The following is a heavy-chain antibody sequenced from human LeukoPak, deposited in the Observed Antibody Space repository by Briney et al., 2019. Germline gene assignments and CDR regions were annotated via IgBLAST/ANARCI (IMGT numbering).Heavy chain of an antibody. Sequence: PSETLSLTCSVSGYSISSGYYSGWIRQPPGKGLEWIGSIYHSGSTYYNPSLKSRVTISVDTSKNQFSLKLSSVTAADTAVIYVPRRSGYVGNSYWYFDLWGRGTLVTVSS. J-gene: IGHJ2*01. D-gene: IGHD4-23*01. V-gene: IGHV4-38-2*01. CDR1: GYSISSGYY. CDR3: PRRSGYVGNSYWYFDL. CDR2: IYHSGST.